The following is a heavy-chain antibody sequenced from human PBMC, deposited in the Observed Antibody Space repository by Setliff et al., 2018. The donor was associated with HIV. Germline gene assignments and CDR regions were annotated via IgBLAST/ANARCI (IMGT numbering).Heavy chain of an antibody. J-gene: IGHJ4*02. V-gene: IGHV3-30*18. Sequence: GESLKISCAASGFTLSTYGMYWVRQAPGKGLEWVAVILYDESDKYYADSVKGRLTISRDNSKNTVYLQMNSLRLEDTAVYYCAKVSSPYTTSSFVLDYWGQGALVTVSS. D-gene: IGHD6-6*01. CDR1: GFTLSTYG. CDR3: AKVSSPYTTSSFVLDY. CDR2: ILYDESDK.